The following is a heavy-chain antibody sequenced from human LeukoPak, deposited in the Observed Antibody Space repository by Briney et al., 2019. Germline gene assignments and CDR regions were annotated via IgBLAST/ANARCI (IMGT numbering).Heavy chain of an antibody. CDR3: ARYRALNSSSWYDIQTGLIY. Sequence: PSETLSLTCTVSGGSISSSSYYWGWIRQPPGKGLEWIGSIYYSGSTYYNPSLKSRVTISVDTSKNQFSLKLSSVTAADTAVYYCARYRALNSSSWYDIQTGLIYWGQGTLVTVSS. D-gene: IGHD6-13*01. CDR2: IYYSGST. CDR1: GGSISSSSYY. V-gene: IGHV4-39*01. J-gene: IGHJ4*02.